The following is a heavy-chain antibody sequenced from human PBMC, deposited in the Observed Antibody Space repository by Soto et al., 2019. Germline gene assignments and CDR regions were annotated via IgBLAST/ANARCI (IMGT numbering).Heavy chain of an antibody. D-gene: IGHD6-13*01. Sequence: QVQLVQSGAEVKKPGSSVKVSCKASGGTFSSYTISWVRQAPGHGLEWMGRIIPILGIANYAQKFQGRVTITEDKSTSTAYMELSSLRSEDTAVYYCARAEYSSSWYPLNWFDPWGQGPLVTVSS. CDR1: GGTFSSYT. CDR3: ARAEYSSSWYPLNWFDP. J-gene: IGHJ5*02. V-gene: IGHV1-69*02. CDR2: IIPILGIA.